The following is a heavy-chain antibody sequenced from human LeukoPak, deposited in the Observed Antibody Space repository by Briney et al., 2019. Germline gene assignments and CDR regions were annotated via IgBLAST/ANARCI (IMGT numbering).Heavy chain of an antibody. CDR1: GGSISSYY. CDR3: ARWVGGHYGYNWFDP. J-gene: IGHJ5*02. D-gene: IGHD4-17*01. CDR2: IYYSGST. V-gene: IGHV4-59*01. Sequence: SETLSLTCTVSGGSISSYYWSWIRQPPGKGLEWIGYIYYSGSTNYNPSLKSRVTISVDTSKNQLSLKLSSVTAADTAVYYCARWVGGHYGYNWFDPWGQGTLVTVSS.